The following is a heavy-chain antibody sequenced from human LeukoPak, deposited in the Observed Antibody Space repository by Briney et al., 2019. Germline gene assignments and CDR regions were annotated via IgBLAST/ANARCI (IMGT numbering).Heavy chain of an antibody. CDR2: IYSGGST. J-gene: IGHJ4*02. V-gene: IGHV3-66*01. Sequence: GGSLRLSCAASGFTVSSNFMSWVRQAPGKGLEWVSVIYSGGSTYYADSVKGRYTISRDNSKNALYLQMNSLRADDTAVYYCASRNQQSGYDLGYWGQGTLVTVSS. CDR3: ASRNQQSGYDLGY. D-gene: IGHD5-12*01. CDR1: GFTVSSNF.